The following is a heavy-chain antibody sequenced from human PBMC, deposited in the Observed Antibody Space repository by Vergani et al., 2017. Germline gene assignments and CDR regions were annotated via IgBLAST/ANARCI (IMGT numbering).Heavy chain of an antibody. V-gene: IGHV3-9*01. D-gene: IGHD3-22*01. CDR3: ATLDSPDAFDI. J-gene: IGHJ3*02. CDR1: GFTFSSYS. CDR2: ISWNSGSI. Sequence: EVQLVESGGGLVQPGGSLRLSCAASGFTFSSYSMNWVRQAPGKGLEWVSGISWNSGSIGYADSVKGRFTISRDNAKNSLYLQMNSLRAEDTALYYCATLDSPDAFDIWGQGTMVTVSS.